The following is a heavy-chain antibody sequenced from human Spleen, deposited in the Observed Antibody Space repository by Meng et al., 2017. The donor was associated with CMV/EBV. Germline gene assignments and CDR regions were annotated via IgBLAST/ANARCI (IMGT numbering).Heavy chain of an antibody. D-gene: IGHD2-21*02. V-gene: IGHV4-4*02. Sequence: NLWTWVRQVTGRGLEWIGEIYQSRGTIYNPSLKGRDTISVDEFRTQFSLTLGSVTAADTAVYYCARIERRRILKYCGSDCSTTDYWGQGTLVTVSS. CDR1: NL. CDR2: IYQSRGT. CDR3: ARIERRRILKYCGSDCSTTDY. J-gene: IGHJ4*02.